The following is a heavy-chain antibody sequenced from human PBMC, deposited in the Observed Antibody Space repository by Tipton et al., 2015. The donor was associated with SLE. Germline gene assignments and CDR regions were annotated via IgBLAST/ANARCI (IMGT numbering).Heavy chain of an antibody. CDR1: GGSFSRYY. J-gene: IGHJ1*01. CDR2: INYSGST. CDR3: ARGLSQDN. V-gene: IGHV4-59*01. Sequence: TLSLTCAVYGGSFSRYYWSWIRQSPGKGLEWIGYINYSGSTNYNPSLKSRVTISVDTSKNQFSLMLTSVTAADTAVYYCARGLSQDNWGQGTLVTVSS.